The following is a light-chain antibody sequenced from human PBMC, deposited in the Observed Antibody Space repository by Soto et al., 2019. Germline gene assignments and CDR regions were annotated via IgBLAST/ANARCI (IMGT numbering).Light chain of an antibody. CDR3: QQYYSTPLT. J-gene: IGKJ4*01. V-gene: IGKV4-1*01. CDR1: QSVLYSSNNKNY. CDR2: WAS. Sequence: DILMTHSPDSLAVSMGERATINCKSSQSVLYSSNNKNYLAWYQQKPGQPPKLLIYWASTRESGVPDRFSGSGSGTDFTLTISSLQAEDVAVYYCQQYYSTPLTFGGGTKV.